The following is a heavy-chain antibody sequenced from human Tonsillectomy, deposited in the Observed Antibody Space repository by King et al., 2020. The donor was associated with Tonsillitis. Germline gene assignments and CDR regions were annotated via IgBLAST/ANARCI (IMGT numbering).Heavy chain of an antibody. D-gene: IGHD1/OR15-1a*01. V-gene: IGHV3-66*01. CDR1: GFTISSNY. CDR3: ARALTGTYYYYAMDV. CDR2: IYSGGST. J-gene: IGHJ6*02. Sequence: VQLVESGGGLVQPGGSLRLSCAASGFTISSNYMSWVRQAPGKGLEWVSVIYSGGSTYYADSVKVRFTISRDNSKNTLYLQMNSLRAEDTAVYYCARALTGTYYYYAMDVWGQGTTVTVSS.